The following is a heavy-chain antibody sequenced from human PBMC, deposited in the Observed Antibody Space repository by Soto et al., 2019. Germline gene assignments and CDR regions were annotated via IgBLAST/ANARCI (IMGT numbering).Heavy chain of an antibody. CDR1: GGSISSGGYY. J-gene: IGHJ5*02. Sequence: QVQLQESGPGLVKPSQTLSLTCTVSGGSISSGGYYWSWIRQHPGKGLEWIGYIYYSGSTYYNPSLRSRVTISVDTSKKQFSLKLSSVTAADTAVYYCARARSKDYDILTGYPYNWFDPWGQGTLVTVSS. D-gene: IGHD3-9*01. V-gene: IGHV4-31*03. CDR3: ARARSKDYDILTGYPYNWFDP. CDR2: IYYSGST.